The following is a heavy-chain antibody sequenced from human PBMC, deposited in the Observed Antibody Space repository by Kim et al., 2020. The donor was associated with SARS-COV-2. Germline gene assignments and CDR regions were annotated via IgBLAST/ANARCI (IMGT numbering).Heavy chain of an antibody. CDR1: GGTFSSYA. J-gene: IGHJ4*02. D-gene: IGHD6-19*01. CDR2: IIPIFGTA. Sequence: SVKVSCKASGGTFSSYAISWVRQAPGQGLEWMGGIIPIFGTANYAQKFQGRVTITADESTSTAYMELSSLRSEDTAVYYCARGGWVAGREYYFDYWGQGTLVTVSS. V-gene: IGHV1-69*13. CDR3: ARGGWVAGREYYFDY.